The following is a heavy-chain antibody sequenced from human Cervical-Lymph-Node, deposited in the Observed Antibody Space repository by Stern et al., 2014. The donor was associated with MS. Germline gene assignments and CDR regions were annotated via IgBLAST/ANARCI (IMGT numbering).Heavy chain of an antibody. D-gene: IGHD2-21*02. V-gene: IGHV4-39*01. CDR1: GVSISSDAYY. CDR2: ISHSGTT. CDR3: ARHDRLALGTAIGN. Sequence: QVQLQESGPGLVRPSETLSLTCSVSGVSISSDAYYWGWVRQSPGQGLEWIGSISHSGTTFYKPSLKSRVTISADPSKNDSPLNFISVTAADTALYFCARHDRLALGTAIGNWGQGTLVTVSP. J-gene: IGHJ4*02.